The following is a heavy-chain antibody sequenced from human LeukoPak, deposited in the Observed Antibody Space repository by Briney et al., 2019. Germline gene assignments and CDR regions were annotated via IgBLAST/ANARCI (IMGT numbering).Heavy chain of an antibody. CDR1: GFTFSSYE. V-gene: IGHV3-48*03. Sequence: GGSLRLSCAASGFTFSSYEMNWVRQAPGKGLEWVSYISSNDNTIYYADSVKGRFTISRDNAKNSLFLQMNSLRAEDTAVYYCARHSDYDILTGPNDYWGQGTLVTVSS. J-gene: IGHJ4*02. CDR3: ARHSDYDILTGPNDY. CDR2: ISSNDNTI. D-gene: IGHD3-9*01.